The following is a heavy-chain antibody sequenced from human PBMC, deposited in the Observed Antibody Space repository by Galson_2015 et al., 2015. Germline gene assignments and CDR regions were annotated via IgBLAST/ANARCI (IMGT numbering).Heavy chain of an antibody. V-gene: IGHV1-69-2*01. D-gene: IGHD4-23*01. Sequence: VKVSCKVSGYTFTDYYMHWVQQAPGKGLEWMGLVDPEDGETIYAEKFQGRVTITADTSTDTAYMELSSLRSEDTAVYYCATGLFSSPSTVVLQFDPWGQGTLVTVSS. J-gene: IGHJ5*02. CDR1: GYTFTDYY. CDR3: ATGLFSSPSTVVLQFDP. CDR2: VDPEDGET.